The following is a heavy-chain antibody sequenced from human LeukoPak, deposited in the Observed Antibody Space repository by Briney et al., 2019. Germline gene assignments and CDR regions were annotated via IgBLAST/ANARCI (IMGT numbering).Heavy chain of an antibody. CDR3: AREVQTGILDY. CDR2: ISYDGSNK. J-gene: IGHJ4*02. V-gene: IGHV3-30*03. D-gene: IGHD1-1*01. Sequence: GGSLRLSCAASGFTFSSCSMNWVRQAPGKGLEWVAVISYDGSNKYYADSVKGRFTISRDNSKNTLYLQMNSLRAEDTAVYYCAREVQTGILDYWGQGTLVTVSS. CDR1: GFTFSSCS.